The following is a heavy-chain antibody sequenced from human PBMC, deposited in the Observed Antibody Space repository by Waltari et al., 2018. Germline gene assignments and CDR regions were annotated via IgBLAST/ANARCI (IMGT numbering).Heavy chain of an antibody. V-gene: IGHV4-34*01. D-gene: IGHD2-21*01. CDR3: ARRGYCGIDCYSNYFDF. J-gene: IGHJ4*02. CDR2: ITHSGST. CDR1: GGSFNFYY. Sequence: QVLLQQWGAGLLKPSETLSLTCAVYGGSFNFYYWSWIRQPPGEGLEWIGEITHSGSTNYNPTRKSRGSISVDTPNNQFSLKRTSVTAADTAAYYCARRGYCGIDCYSNYFDFWGQGTLVTVSS.